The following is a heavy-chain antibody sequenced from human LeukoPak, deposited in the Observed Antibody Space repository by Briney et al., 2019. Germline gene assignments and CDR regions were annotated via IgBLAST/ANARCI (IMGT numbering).Heavy chain of an antibody. CDR3: AKDQALSLSSSRALDY. D-gene: IGHD2-2*01. V-gene: IGHV3-23*01. J-gene: IGHJ4*02. CDR1: GFTFSTYA. Sequence: GGSLRLSCVASGFTFSTYALSWVRQAPGKGLEWVSAISSSGGSPYYADSVNGRFTITRDNSKNTLYLQMNSLRAEDTALYYCAKDQALSLSSSRALDYWGQGTLVTVSS. CDR2: ISSSGGSP.